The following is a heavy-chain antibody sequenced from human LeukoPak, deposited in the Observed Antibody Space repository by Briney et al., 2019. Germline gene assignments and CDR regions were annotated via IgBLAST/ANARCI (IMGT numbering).Heavy chain of an antibody. V-gene: IGHV3-30*18. CDR1: GFTFSSYS. D-gene: IGHD3-22*01. J-gene: IGHJ4*02. CDR2: ISYDGSNK. CDR3: AKGGYYDSSGYSYLDY. Sequence: GGSLRLSYAASGFTFSSYSMHWVRQAPGKGLEWVGVISYDGSNKYYADSVKGRFTISRDNSKNTLYLQMNSLRAEDTAVYYCAKGGYYDSSGYSYLDYWGQGTLVTVSS.